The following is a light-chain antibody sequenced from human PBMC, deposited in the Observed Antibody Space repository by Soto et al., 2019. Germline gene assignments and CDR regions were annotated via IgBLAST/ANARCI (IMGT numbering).Light chain of an antibody. CDR1: QNIYSN. V-gene: IGKV3-15*01. J-gene: IGKJ1*01. CDR2: RAS. CDR3: LQYHNLWA. Sequence: IVMTQSPATLSVSPGERATLSCRASQNIYSNVAWYQQRPGQAPRLPIYRASTRAPGIPARFSGSGSGTEFTLTISSLQSEDFTVYSCLQYHNLWAFGQGTKVDIK.